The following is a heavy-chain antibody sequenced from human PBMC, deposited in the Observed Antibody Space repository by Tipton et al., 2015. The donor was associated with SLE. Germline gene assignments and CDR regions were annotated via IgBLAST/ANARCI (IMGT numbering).Heavy chain of an antibody. Sequence: TLSLTCAVYGGTFNNYYWSWIRQPPGKGLEWIGEIHHSGSANYNPSLKNRVTISVDTSKNQFSLRLTSVTAADTATYYCAGRLLGKRLQYYWGQGTLVTVSS. D-gene: IGHD6-25*01. CDR2: IHHSGSA. CDR3: AGRLLGKRLQYY. CDR1: GGTFNNYY. J-gene: IGHJ4*02. V-gene: IGHV4-34*08.